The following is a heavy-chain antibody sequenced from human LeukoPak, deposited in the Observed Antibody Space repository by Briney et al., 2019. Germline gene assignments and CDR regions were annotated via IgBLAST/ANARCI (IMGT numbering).Heavy chain of an antibody. CDR1: GFTFSDYY. Sequence: GGSLRLSCAVSGFTFSDYYMDWVRQAPGKGLEWVAFISYDATTKYYADSVKGRFTILRDASKLYLQMNSLRAEDTAVYYCAKDLRSNWFYFDSWGLGTLVTVSS. CDR3: AKDLRSNWFYFDS. V-gene: IGHV3-30*18. D-gene: IGHD6-13*01. J-gene: IGHJ4*02. CDR2: ISYDATTK.